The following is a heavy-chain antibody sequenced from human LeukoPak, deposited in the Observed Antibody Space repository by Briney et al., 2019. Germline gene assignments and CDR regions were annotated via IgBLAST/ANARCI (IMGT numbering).Heavy chain of an antibody. J-gene: IGHJ4*02. Sequence: PSETLSLTCTVSGGSISSYYWSWIRQPPGKGLEWIGYIYTSGSTNYNPSLKSRVTISVGTSKNQFSLKLSSVTAADTAVYYCARSATVTTGYFDYWGQGALVTISS. CDR3: ARSATVTTGYFDY. CDR2: IYTSGST. CDR1: GGSISSYY. D-gene: IGHD4-17*01. V-gene: IGHV4-4*09.